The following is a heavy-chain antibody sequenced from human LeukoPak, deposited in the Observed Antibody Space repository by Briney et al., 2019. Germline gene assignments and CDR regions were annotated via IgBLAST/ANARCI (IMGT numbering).Heavy chain of an antibody. Sequence: ASVQVSCQASGSTFPTYYMHWVRQAPGQGLEWMGIINVVAGTTGFTLKFQGRVTMTKDTSTSTVYMDLGSLRSDDTAVYYCARGLLGNSGYSPYDVWGQGTMVTVSS. CDR1: GSTFPTYY. V-gene: IGHV1-46*01. CDR3: ARGLLGNSGYSPYDV. CDR2: INVVAGTT. D-gene: IGHD3-22*01. J-gene: IGHJ3*01.